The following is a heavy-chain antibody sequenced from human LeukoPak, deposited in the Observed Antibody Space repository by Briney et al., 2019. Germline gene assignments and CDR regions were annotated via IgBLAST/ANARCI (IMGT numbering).Heavy chain of an antibody. CDR3: AKDGNAADYYGSGSYFAY. J-gene: IGHJ4*02. D-gene: IGHD3-10*01. CDR2: VSYDGSNK. Sequence: PGRSLRLSCAASGFTFSSYGMHWVRQAPGKGLEWVAVVSYDGSNKYYADSVKGRFTISRDNSKNTLYLQMNSLRAEDTAVYYCAKDGNAADYYGSGSYFAYWGQGTLVTVSS. V-gene: IGHV3-30*18. CDR1: GFTFSSYG.